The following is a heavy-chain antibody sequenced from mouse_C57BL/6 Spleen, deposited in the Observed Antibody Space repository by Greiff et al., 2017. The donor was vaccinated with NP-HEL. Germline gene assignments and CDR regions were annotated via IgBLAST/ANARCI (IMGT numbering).Heavy chain of an antibody. Sequence: EVHLVESGEGLVKPGGSLKLSCAASGFTFSSYAMSWVRQTPEKRLEWVAYISSGGDYIYYADTVKGRFTISRDNARNTLYLQMSSLKSEDTAMYYCTRDQDYGSSFAYWGQGTTLTVSS. CDR1: GFTFSSYA. D-gene: IGHD1-1*01. V-gene: IGHV5-9-1*02. CDR3: TRDQDYGSSFAY. J-gene: IGHJ2*01. CDR2: ISSGGDYI.